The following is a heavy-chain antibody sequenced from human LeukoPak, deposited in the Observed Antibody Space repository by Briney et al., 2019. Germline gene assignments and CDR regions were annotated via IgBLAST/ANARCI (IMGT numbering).Heavy chain of an antibody. J-gene: IGHJ6*02. CDR2: INSDGSST. Sequence: GGSLRLSCAASGFTFSNYWMHWVRQAPGKGLVWVSRINSDGSSTSYADSVKGRFTISRDNAKNTLYLQMNSMRVEDTAVHYCARGKYYAMDVWGQGTTVTVSS. CDR1: GFTFSNYW. V-gene: IGHV3-74*01. CDR3: ARGKYYAMDV.